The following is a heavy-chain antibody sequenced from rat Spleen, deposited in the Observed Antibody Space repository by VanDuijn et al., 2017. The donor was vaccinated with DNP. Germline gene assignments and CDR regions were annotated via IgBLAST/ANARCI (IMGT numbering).Heavy chain of an antibody. V-gene: IGHV5S10*01. J-gene: IGHJ2*01. Sequence: EVQLVESGGGLVQPGRSLKLSCAASGFTFSDYNMAWVRQAPKKGLEWVAAITSSGGSTYYPDSVKGRFTISRDNAKNTLYLQMDSLRSEDTATYYCATLLGADYWGQGVMVTVSS. CDR2: ITSSGGST. CDR3: ATLLGADY. CDR1: GFTFSDYN. D-gene: IGHD5-1*01.